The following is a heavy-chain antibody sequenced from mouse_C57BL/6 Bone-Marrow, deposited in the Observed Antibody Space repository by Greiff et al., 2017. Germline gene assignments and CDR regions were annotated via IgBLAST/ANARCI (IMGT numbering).Heavy chain of an antibody. J-gene: IGHJ2*01. D-gene: IGHD2-10*02. Sequence: QVHVKQPGAELVKPGASVKLSCKASGYTFTSYWMHWVKQRPGQGLEWIGMIHPNSGSTNYNEKFKSKATLTVEKSSSTAYMQLSSLTSEDSAVYYCARSGSINYWRQGTTRPVSS. CDR2: IHPNSGST. CDR3: ARSGSINY. V-gene: IGHV1-64*01. CDR1: GYTFTSYW.